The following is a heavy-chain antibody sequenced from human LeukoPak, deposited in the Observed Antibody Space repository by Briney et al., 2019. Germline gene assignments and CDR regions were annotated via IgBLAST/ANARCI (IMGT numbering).Heavy chain of an antibody. Sequence: SETLSLTCTVSGGSISSYYWSWIRQPPGKGLEWIGYIYYSGSTNYNPSLKSRVTISVDTSKNHFSLKLSSVTAEDTAVYYCARDSRYSFDYWGQGTLVTVSS. CDR3: ARDSRYSFDY. V-gene: IGHV4-59*01. CDR1: GGSISSYY. D-gene: IGHD5-18*01. J-gene: IGHJ4*02. CDR2: IYYSGST.